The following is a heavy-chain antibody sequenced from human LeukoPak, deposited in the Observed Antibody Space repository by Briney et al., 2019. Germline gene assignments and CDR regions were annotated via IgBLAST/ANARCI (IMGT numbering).Heavy chain of an antibody. Sequence: SETLSLTCTVSGGSISSYYWSWIRQPPGKGLEWIGYIYYSGSTNYNPSLKSRVTISVDTSKNQFSLKLSSVTAADTAVYYCARSLDYWGQGTLVTVSS. CDR2: IYYSGST. CDR3: ARSLDY. V-gene: IGHV4-59*01. J-gene: IGHJ4*02. CDR1: GGSISSYY.